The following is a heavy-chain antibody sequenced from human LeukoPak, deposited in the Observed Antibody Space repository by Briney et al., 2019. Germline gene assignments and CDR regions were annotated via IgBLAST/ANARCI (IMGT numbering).Heavy chain of an antibody. Sequence: GASVKVSCEASGYTFTSYGISWVRQAPGQGLEWMGWISAYNGNTNYAQKLQGRVTMTTDTSTSTAYMELRSLRSDDTAVYYCARGVAPNYYDSSGYSEDAFDIWGQGTMVTVSS. CDR1: GYTFTSYG. J-gene: IGHJ3*02. V-gene: IGHV1-18*01. CDR3: ARGVAPNYYDSSGYSEDAFDI. CDR2: ISAYNGNT. D-gene: IGHD3-22*01.